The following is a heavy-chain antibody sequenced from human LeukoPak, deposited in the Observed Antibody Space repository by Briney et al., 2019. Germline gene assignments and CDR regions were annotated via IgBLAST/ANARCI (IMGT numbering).Heavy chain of an antibody. J-gene: IGHJ4*02. CDR2: IGTAGDT. CDR1: GFTLSNFA. D-gene: IGHD1-26*01. Sequence: GALRLSCAASGFTLSNFAMHGVRQATGKGLEWVSAIGTAGDTFYPGSVKGRFTISRENAKNSLYLQMNNLRAEDTAVYYCARQMTPHGNFDYWGQGTLVTVSS. V-gene: IGHV3-13*01. CDR3: ARQMTPHGNFDY.